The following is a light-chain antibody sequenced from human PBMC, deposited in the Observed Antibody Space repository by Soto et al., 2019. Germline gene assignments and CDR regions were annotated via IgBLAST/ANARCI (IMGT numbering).Light chain of an antibody. V-gene: IGKV3-15*01. CDR2: GAS. Sequence: EIVMTQSPATLSVSPGERATLSCRASQSVSSNLAWYQQKPGQAPRLLIYGASTRATGIPARFSGSGSGTEFTLTISSLQCEGFAVYYCQQYNNWPRTFGQGTKLEIK. CDR3: QQYNNWPRT. J-gene: IGKJ2*02. CDR1: QSVSSN.